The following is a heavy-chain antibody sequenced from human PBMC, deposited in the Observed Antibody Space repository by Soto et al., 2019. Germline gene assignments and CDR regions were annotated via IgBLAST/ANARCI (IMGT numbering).Heavy chain of an antibody. CDR3: ARLPINYYYDTRSCVDV. CDR1: GRSISPGGYY. V-gene: IGHV4-31*03. J-gene: IGHJ6*02. CDR2: IYYTGST. D-gene: IGHD3-22*01. Sequence: TLSPACPVSGRSISPGGYYWRWIRQHPGKGPEGIGYIYYTGSTYHTPSLKSRLTLSVDTSKDQFSLNLSSVTAADTAVYYCARLPINYYYDTRSCVDVWGHGTMVTVSS.